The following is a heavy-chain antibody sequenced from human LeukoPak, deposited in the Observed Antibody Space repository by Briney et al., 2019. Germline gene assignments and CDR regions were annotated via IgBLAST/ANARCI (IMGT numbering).Heavy chain of an antibody. V-gene: IGHV3-30*02. CDR1: GFSFSGYG. CDR2: IRYDGSNE. CDR3: ASTRETRPPYYSDY. J-gene: IGHJ4*02. Sequence: GGSLRLSCAASGFSFSGYGMHWVRQAPGKGLEWVAFIRYDGSNEYYADSVKGRFTISRDKSKNTLSLQMNGLRVEDTAVYYCASTRETRPPYYSDYWGQGTLVTVSS. D-gene: IGHD1-26*01.